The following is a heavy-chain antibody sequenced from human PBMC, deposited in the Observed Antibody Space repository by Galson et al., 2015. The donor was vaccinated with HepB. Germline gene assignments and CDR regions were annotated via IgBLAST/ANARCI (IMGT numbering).Heavy chain of an antibody. Sequence: SLRLSCAAPGFTFSRFAMNWVRQAPGKGLEWVSYISISSTTIYYADSVKGRFTIPRDNAKNLVFLQMNSLRDEDTALYYCVKNGDMVATIFAYWGQGALVTVSS. V-gene: IGHV3-48*02. D-gene: IGHD5-12*01. CDR2: ISISSTTI. J-gene: IGHJ4*02. CDR3: VKNGDMVATIFAY. CDR1: GFTFSRFA.